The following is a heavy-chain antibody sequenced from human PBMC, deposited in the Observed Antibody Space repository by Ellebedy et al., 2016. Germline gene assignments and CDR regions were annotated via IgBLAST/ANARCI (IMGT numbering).Heavy chain of an antibody. J-gene: IGHJ4*02. Sequence: SETLSLTCAVYGGSFSGYYWSWIRQPPGKGLEWIGEINHSGSTNYNPSLKSRVTISVDTSKNHFSLRLSSVTAADTAVYYCARDGTPVEGTATGFDYWGQGTLVTVSS. D-gene: IGHD1-26*01. CDR2: INHSGST. V-gene: IGHV4-34*01. CDR3: ARDGTPVEGTATGFDY. CDR1: GGSFSGYY.